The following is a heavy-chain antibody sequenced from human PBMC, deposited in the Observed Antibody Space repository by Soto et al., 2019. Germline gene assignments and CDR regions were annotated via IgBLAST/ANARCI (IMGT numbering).Heavy chain of an antibody. D-gene: IGHD3-10*01. CDR2: IYYSGST. J-gene: IGHJ6*02. V-gene: IGHV4-39*01. Sequence: SETLSLTCTVSGGSISSSSYYWGWIRQPPGKGLEWIGSIYYSGSTYYNPSLKSRVTISVDTSKNQFSLKLSSVTAADTAVYYCARHGRGNGSGAQRYYYYGMDVWGQGTTVTVSS. CDR1: GGSISSSSYY. CDR3: ARHGRGNGSGAQRYYYYGMDV.